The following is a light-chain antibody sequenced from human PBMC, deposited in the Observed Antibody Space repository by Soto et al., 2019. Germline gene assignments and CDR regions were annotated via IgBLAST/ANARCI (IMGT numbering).Light chain of an antibody. J-gene: IGKJ2*01. CDR1: QSLLHSNGYNY. CDR3: MQPLQTPGYT. Sequence: DIVMTQSPLSLPVTPGEPASISCRSSQSLLHSNGYNYLDWYLQKPGQSPQHLIYLGSNRASRVPAKFSGSGSCPDFTLKISRVEAEDVGVYYCMQPLQTPGYTFGQGTKLEIK. CDR2: LGS. V-gene: IGKV2-28*01.